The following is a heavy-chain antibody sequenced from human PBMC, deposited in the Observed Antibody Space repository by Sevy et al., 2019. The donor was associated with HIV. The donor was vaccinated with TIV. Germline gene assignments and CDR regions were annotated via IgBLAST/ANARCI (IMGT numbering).Heavy chain of an antibody. V-gene: IGHV4-59*13. CDR2: IYYSGST. CDR1: GGSISSYY. D-gene: IGHD6-13*01. J-gene: IGHJ4*02. Sequence: SETLSLTCTVSGGSISSYYWSWIRQPPGKGLEWIGYIYYSGSTNYNPSLKSLVTISVDTSKNQFSLKLSSVTAADTAVYYCARGGSSWYPIDYWGQGTLVTVSS. CDR3: ARGGSSWYPIDY.